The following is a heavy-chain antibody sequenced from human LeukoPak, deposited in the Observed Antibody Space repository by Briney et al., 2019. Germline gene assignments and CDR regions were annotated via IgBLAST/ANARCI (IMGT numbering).Heavy chain of an antibody. J-gene: IGHJ4*02. V-gene: IGHV3-7*05. Sequence: GGSLRLSCAASGFTFSSYWMTWVRQAPGKGLEWVANIKEDGSEKNYVDSVKGRFTISRDNAKNSLYLQMNSLRAEDTAVYYCARGGGRHVEYWGQGNLVTVSS. CDR1: GFTFSSYW. CDR3: ARGGGRHVEY. CDR2: IKEDGSEK. D-gene: IGHD2/OR15-2a*01.